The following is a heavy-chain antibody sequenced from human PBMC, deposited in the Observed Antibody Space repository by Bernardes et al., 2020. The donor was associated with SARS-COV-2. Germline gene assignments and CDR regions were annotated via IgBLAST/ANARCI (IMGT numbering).Heavy chain of an antibody. CDR1: GYTFISYN. V-gene: IGHV7-4-1*02. CDR3: VREYCSGGACYRGNWFDP. Sequence: ASVKDSCKASGYTFISYNINWVRQAPGQGLEWMGWINTNTGNPTYAQGFRGRFVFSLDTSVTTAYLQISGLKADDTAVYYCVREYCSGGACYRGNWFDPWGQGTLVTVSS. D-gene: IGHD2-15*01. J-gene: IGHJ5*02. CDR2: INTNTGNP.